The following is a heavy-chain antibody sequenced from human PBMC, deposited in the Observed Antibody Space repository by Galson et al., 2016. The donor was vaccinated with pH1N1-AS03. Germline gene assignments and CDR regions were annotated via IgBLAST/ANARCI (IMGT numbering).Heavy chain of an antibody. CDR3: ARGPVSYSNYWFPPPDY. V-gene: IGHV3-64*01. D-gene: IGHD6-13*01. CDR2: ISGNRFST. J-gene: IGHJ4*02. CDR1: GFTFSSYA. Sequence: SLRLSCAASGFTFSSYAMFWVRQAPGKGLEYVSAISGNRFSTYYASSVQDRFTISRDNSKNTLFLQMGSLRPEDMAVYYCARGPVSYSNYWFPPPDYWGQGTLVTVSS.